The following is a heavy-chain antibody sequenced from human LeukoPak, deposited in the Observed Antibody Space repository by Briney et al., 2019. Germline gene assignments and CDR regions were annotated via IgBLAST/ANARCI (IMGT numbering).Heavy chain of an antibody. CDR3: ASRIAGDYPAFDI. Sequence: SETLSLTCTVSGGSISSGGYSWSWIRQHPGKGLEWIGYIYYSGSTYYNPSLKSRVTISVDTSKNQFSLKLSSVTAADTAVYYCASRIAGDYPAFDIWGQGTMVTVSS. CDR1: GGSISSGGYS. CDR2: IYYSGST. D-gene: IGHD4-17*01. V-gene: IGHV4-31*03. J-gene: IGHJ3*02.